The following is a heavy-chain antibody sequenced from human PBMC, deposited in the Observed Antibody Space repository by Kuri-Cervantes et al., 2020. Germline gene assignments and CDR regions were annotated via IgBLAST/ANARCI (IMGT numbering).Heavy chain of an antibody. CDR2: MFHSGIT. CDR1: GGSISGFY. CDR3: ARVNLSGYCSGVTCYSVFYVDV. D-gene: IGHD2-15*01. J-gene: IGHJ6*03. V-gene: IGHV4-59*12. Sequence: SETLSLSCTVSGGSISGFYWSWMRQPPGKGLEWIASMFHSGITYYNPSLKSRVTSSMDMSKNHFSLRMSSVTDADTAVYYCARVNLSGYCSGVTCYSVFYVDVWGKGTTVTVSS.